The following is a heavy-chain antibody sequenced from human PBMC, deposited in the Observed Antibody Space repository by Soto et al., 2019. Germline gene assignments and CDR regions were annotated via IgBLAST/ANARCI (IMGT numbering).Heavy chain of an antibody. Sequence: ASVKVSCKASGGTFSSYAISWLRQAPGQGLEWMGGIIPIFGTANYAQKFQGRVTITADESTSTAYMELSSLRSEDTAVYYCASPYDSSGYQPPYFDYWGQGTLVTVSS. D-gene: IGHD3-22*01. CDR3: ASPYDSSGYQPPYFDY. CDR2: IIPIFGTA. V-gene: IGHV1-69*13. CDR1: GGTFSSYA. J-gene: IGHJ4*02.